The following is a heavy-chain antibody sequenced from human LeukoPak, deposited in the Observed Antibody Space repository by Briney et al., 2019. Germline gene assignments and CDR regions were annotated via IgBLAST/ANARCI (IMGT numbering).Heavy chain of an antibody. CDR2: INPSGGST. CDR3: ARAARYCSSTSCYPNNYYYYGMDV. V-gene: IGHV1-46*01. D-gene: IGHD2-2*01. CDR1: GYTFTSYY. Sequence: ASVKVSCKASGYTFTSYYMHWVRQAPGQGLEWMGIINPSGGSTSYAQKFQGRVTMTRDTSTSTVYMELSSLRSEGTAVYYCARAARYCSSTSCYPNNYYYYGMDVWGQGTTVTVSS. J-gene: IGHJ6*02.